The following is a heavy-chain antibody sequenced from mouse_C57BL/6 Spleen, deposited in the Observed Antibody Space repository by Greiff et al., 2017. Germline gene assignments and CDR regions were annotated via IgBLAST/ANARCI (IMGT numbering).Heavy chain of an antibody. Sequence: EVQLQQSGPELVKPGASVKISCKASGYTFTDYYMNWVKQSHGKSLEWIGDINPNNGGTSYNQKFKGKATLTVDKSSSTAYMELRSLTSEDSAVYYCAREEEPHWYFEVWGTGTTVTVSS. CDR2: INPNNGGT. V-gene: IGHV1-26*01. CDR3: AREEEPHWYFEV. J-gene: IGHJ1*03. CDR1: GYTFTDYY.